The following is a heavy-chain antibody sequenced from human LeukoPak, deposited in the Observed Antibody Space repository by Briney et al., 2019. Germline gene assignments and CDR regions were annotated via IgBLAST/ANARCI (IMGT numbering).Heavy chain of an antibody. D-gene: IGHD3-22*01. CDR1: GFTFSSYG. V-gene: IGHV3-33*01. CDR3: ARDPNYYDSSGYYLMSLGMDV. Sequence: SGGSLRLSCAAFGFTFSSYGMHWVRQAPGKGLEWVAVIWYDGSNKYYADSVKGRFTISRDNSKNTLYLQMNSLRAEDTAVYYCARDPNYYDSSGYYLMSLGMDVWGQGTTVTVSS. J-gene: IGHJ6*02. CDR2: IWYDGSNK.